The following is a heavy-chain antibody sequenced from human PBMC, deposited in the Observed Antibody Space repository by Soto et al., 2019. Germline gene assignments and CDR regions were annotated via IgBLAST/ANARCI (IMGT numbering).Heavy chain of an antibody. J-gene: IGHJ4*02. CDR1: GLTFSSFT. D-gene: IGHD6-19*01. CDR2: INSNGGSA. Sequence: EVQLVESGGGLVQPGGSLRLSCSASGLTFSSFTMHWVRQAPGKGLEYVSAINSNGGSANYGDSVKGRFTISRDNPKNTLYLQMSSLRVEDTALYYCVTNSGWSLRYFDYWGQGTLVTVSS. CDR3: VTNSGWSLRYFDY. V-gene: IGHV3-64D*08.